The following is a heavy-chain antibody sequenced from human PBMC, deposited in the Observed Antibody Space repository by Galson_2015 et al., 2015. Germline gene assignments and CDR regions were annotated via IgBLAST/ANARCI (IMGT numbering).Heavy chain of an antibody. CDR1: GFAFRDTW. CDR2: ISPDGSTT. D-gene: IGHD6-19*01. V-gene: IGHV3-74*01. J-gene: IGHJ5*02. CDR3: ARSYGSGPGDL. Sequence: SLRLSCAASGFAFRDTWMHWVRQAPGKGLMWVSRISPDGSTTFYGDSVKGRFSISRDNAKNTLYLQVNNLRVEDTAVYYYARSYGSGPGDLWGQGTQVTVSS.